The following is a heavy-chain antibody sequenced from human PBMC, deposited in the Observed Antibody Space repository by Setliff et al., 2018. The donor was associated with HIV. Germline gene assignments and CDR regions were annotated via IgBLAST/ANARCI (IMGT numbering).Heavy chain of an antibody. J-gene: IGHJ4*02. Sequence: GGSLRLSCTASGFSFSTHDMNWVRQAPGKGLEWISYITSDSSVKYYADSVKGRFTISRDNAGRSLYLQMNSLRAEDTAVYYCARAYYSSGFDDYWGQGTLVTVSS. CDR2: ITSDSSVK. V-gene: IGHV3-48*04. D-gene: IGHD6-19*01. CDR3: ARAYYSSGFDDY. CDR1: GFSFSTHD.